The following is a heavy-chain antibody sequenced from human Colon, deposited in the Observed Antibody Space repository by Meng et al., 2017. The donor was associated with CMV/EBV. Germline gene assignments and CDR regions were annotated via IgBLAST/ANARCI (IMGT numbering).Heavy chain of an antibody. J-gene: IGHJ4*02. V-gene: IGHV3-30*02. CDR2: IRYDGSNK. CDR1: GFTFSSYG. CDR3: AKDETMVRGVIDY. D-gene: IGHD3-10*01. Sequence: QVQLVESGGGVVQPGGSLSLSCAASGFTFSSYGMHWVRQAPGKGLEWVAFIRYDGSNKYYADSVKGRFTISRDNSKNTLYLQMNSLRAEDTAVYYCAKDETMVRGVIDYWGQGTLVTVSS.